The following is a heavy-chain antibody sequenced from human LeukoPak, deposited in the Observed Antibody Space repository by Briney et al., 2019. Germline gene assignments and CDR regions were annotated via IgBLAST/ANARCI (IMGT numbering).Heavy chain of an antibody. CDR3: ARELVSLGTGYFDL. CDR1: GFTFGTYG. D-gene: IGHD7-27*01. V-gene: IGHV3-23*01. Sequence: GGSLRLSCEASGFTFGTYGMTWVRQAPGKGLEWVSGITGSSTWTYYADSVRGRFTISKDNSKNTLHLQMNNLTADDTAIYYCARELVSLGTGYFDLWGRGTLVTVSS. J-gene: IGHJ2*01. CDR2: ITGSSTWT.